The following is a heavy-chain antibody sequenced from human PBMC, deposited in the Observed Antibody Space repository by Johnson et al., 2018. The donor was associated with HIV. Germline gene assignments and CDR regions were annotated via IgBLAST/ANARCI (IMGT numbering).Heavy chain of an antibody. Sequence: QVQLVESGGGVVQPGRSRRLSCAASGFIFSSYGMHWVRQAPGKGLEWVAFIRYDGSNKYYAESVQGRFNISRDNPKNTLYLQMDSLRPEDTAVYYCAKESKWESRTPHAFDMWGQGTMVTVSS. D-gene: IGHD1-26*01. CDR2: IRYDGSNK. CDR3: AKESKWESRTPHAFDM. J-gene: IGHJ3*02. V-gene: IGHV3-30*02. CDR1: GFIFSSYG.